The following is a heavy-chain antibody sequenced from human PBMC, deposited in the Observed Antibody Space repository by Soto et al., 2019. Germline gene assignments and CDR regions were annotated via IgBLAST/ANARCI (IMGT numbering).Heavy chain of an antibody. Sequence: SSETLSLTCTVSGGSISSYYWSWIRQPPGKGLEWIGYIYYSGSTNYNPSLKSRVTISVDTSKNQFSLKLSSVTAADTAVYYCARLDWNDPRPYGMDVWGQGTTVT. J-gene: IGHJ6*02. CDR3: ARLDWNDPRPYGMDV. D-gene: IGHD1-1*01. CDR1: GGSISSYY. CDR2: IYYSGST. V-gene: IGHV4-59*08.